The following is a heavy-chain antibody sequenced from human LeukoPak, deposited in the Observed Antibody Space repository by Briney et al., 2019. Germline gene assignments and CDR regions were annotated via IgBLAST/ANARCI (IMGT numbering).Heavy chain of an antibody. CDR2: IIPIVGTT. Sequence: SVKVSCKASGGTFSSYAFSWVRQAPGQGLEWMGGIIPIVGTTNYAQMFQGRVTITADESTSTAYMELSSLRSEDTAVYYCARPSGPGYYDSSGYLFDLWGRGTLVTVSS. J-gene: IGHJ2*01. CDR3: ARPSGPGYYDSSGYLFDL. CDR1: GGTFSSYA. V-gene: IGHV1-69*13. D-gene: IGHD3-22*01.